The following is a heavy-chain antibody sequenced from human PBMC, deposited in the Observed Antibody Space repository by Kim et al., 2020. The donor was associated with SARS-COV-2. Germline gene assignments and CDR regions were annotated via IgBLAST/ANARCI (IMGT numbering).Heavy chain of an antibody. Sequence: ASVKVSCKASRFYLTDYGINWVRQAPGQGLEWMGWIKGDTGNPTYAPGFSGRFDFSLDTAVNTAFLEISGLKAEDAAVYYCAKDGGDVDIWATTRAYYYYGMDVWGQGTTVTVSS. CDR1: RFYLTDYG. D-gene: IGHD5-12*01. CDR3: AKDGGDVDIWATTRAYYYYGMDV. V-gene: IGHV7-4-1*02. CDR2: IKGDTGNP. J-gene: IGHJ6*02.